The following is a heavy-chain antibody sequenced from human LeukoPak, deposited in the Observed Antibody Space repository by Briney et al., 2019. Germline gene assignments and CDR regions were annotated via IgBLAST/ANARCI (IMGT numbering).Heavy chain of an antibody. J-gene: IGHJ4*02. CDR3: ARGRATWIQLWLVFSYFDS. CDR2: INHSGST. V-gene: IGHV4-34*01. CDR1: GGSFSGYY. D-gene: IGHD5-18*01. Sequence: SETLSLTCAVYGGSFSGYYWSWIRQPPGKGLEWIGEINHSGSTNYNPSLKSRVTISVDTSKNQFSLKLSSVTAADTAVYYCARGRATWIQLWLVFSYFDSWGQGTLVTVSS.